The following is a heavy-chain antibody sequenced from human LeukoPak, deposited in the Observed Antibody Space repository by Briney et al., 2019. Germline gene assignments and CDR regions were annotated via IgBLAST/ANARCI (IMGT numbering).Heavy chain of an antibody. CDR2: IYSGGGT. V-gene: IGHV3-53*01. D-gene: IGHD6-19*01. J-gene: IGHJ4*02. Sequence: PGGSLRLSCAVSGFTVSSNYISWVRQAPGKGLEWVSVIYSGGGTYYADSVKGRFTISRDNSKNTLYLQMNSLRVEDTAVDYCASQSKAVAASFGYWGQGTLVTVSS. CDR1: GFTVSSNY. CDR3: ASQSKAVAASFGY.